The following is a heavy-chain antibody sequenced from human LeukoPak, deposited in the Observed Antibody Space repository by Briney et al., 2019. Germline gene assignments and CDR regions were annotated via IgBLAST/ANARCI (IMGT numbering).Heavy chain of an antibody. CDR2: ISYSGTT. D-gene: IGHD2-15*01. Sequence: SETLSLTCSVSDVSISSGIYYWGWIRQPPGRGLEWIGSISYSGTTFYTPSLKSRGTISVDTSKNQFSLKLNSVTATDTAVYYCARLGHCSGGGSCHHDYWGQGTLVTVSS. CDR3: ARLGHCSGGGSCHHDY. CDR1: DVSISSGIYY. V-gene: IGHV4-39*01. J-gene: IGHJ4*02.